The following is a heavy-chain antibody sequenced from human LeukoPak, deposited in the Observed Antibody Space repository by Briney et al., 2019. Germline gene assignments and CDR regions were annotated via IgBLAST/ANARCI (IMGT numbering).Heavy chain of an antibody. CDR1: GFTFSSYW. CDR3: AKNYYDSSGYYGYYFDY. J-gene: IGHJ4*02. Sequence: GGSLRLSCAASGFTFSSYWMHWVRQAPGKGLEWVSAISGSGGSTYYADSVKGRFTISRDNSKNTLYLQMNSLRAGDTAVYYCAKNYYDSSGYYGYYFDYWGQGTLVTVSS. D-gene: IGHD3-22*01. CDR2: ISGSGGST. V-gene: IGHV3-23*01.